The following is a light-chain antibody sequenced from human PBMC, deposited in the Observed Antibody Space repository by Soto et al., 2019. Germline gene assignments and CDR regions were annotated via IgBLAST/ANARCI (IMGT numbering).Light chain of an antibody. J-gene: IGKJ5*01. V-gene: IGKV3D-15*01. CDR2: DAS. CDR3: QQYDNWPLT. CDR1: QSVSSK. Sequence: EIVMTQSPATLSVSPGERATLSCRASQSVSSKLAWYQQKPGQAPRLLIYDASNRATGIPARFSGSGSGTEFTLTISSLQSEDFAVYYCQQYDNWPLTFGQGTRLEI.